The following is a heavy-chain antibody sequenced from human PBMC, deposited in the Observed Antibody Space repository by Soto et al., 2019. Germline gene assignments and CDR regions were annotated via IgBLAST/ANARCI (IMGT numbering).Heavy chain of an antibody. Sequence: SETLSLTCTVSGGSISSSSYYWGWIRQPPGKGLEWIGSIYYSGSTYYNPSLKSRVTISVDTSKNQFSLKLSSVTAADTAVYYCASQIVLGYYYYYMDVWGKGTTVTVSS. CDR1: GGSISSSSYY. D-gene: IGHD3-16*02. CDR2: IYYSGST. V-gene: IGHV4-39*01. CDR3: ASQIVLGYYYYYMDV. J-gene: IGHJ6*03.